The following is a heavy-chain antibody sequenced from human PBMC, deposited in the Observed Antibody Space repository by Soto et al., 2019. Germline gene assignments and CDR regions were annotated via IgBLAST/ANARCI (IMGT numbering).Heavy chain of an antibody. Sequence: QVQLVESGGGVVQPGRSLRLSCTASGFTFSNYGMQWVRQAPGKGLKWVAVISYDGSKKYYADSVKGRFTISRDNSKNALYLQMNSLRAENTAVYYCARGRDYLGGDFDYWGQGTLVTVSS. CDR3: ARGRDYLGGDFDY. J-gene: IGHJ4*02. V-gene: IGHV3-30-3*01. CDR1: GFTFSNYG. D-gene: IGHD3-16*01. CDR2: ISYDGSKK.